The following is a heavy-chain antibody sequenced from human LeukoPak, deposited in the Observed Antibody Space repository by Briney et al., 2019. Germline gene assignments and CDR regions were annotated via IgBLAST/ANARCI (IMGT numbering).Heavy chain of an antibody. V-gene: IGHV3-7*01. Sequence: GGSLRLSCAASGFTFSSYWMSWVRQAPGKGLEWVANIKQDGSEKYYVDSVKGRFTISRDNAKNSLYPQMNSLRAEDTAVYYCAREDSHNSTGGMFYFDYWGQGTLVTVSS. CDR2: IKQDGSEK. J-gene: IGHJ4*02. D-gene: IGHD1-20*01. CDR1: GFTFSSYW. CDR3: AREDSHNSTGGMFYFDY.